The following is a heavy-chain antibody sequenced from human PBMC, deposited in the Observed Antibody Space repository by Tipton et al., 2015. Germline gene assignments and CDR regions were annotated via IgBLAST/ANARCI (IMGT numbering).Heavy chain of an antibody. CDR2: IAWNGVNI. V-gene: IGHV3-9*01. CDR1: GFPLVDYA. D-gene: IGHD3-9*01. CDR3: AIAKLHYDFLMDY. Sequence: RSPRLSCAASGFPLVDYAMHWVRQAPGKGLEWVSGIAWNGVNIGYADSVKGRFTISRDNAKNSLYLQMSSLRAEDTALYYCAIAKLHYDFLMDYWGQGTLVTVSS. J-gene: IGHJ4*02.